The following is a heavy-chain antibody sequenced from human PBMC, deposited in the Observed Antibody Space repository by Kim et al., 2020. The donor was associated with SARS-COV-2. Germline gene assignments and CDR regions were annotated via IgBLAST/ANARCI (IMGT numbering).Heavy chain of an antibody. J-gene: IGHJ5*02. V-gene: IGHV3-21*01. CDR3: ASLSPVVAAFNWFDP. Sequence: GGSLRLSCAASGFTFSSYSMNWVRQAPGKGLEWVSSISSSSSYIYYADSVKGRFTISRDNAKNSLYLQMNSLRAEDTAVYYCASLSPVVAAFNWFDPWGEGTLVTLSS. D-gene: IGHD2-15*01. CDR1: GFTFSSYS. CDR2: ISSSSSYI.